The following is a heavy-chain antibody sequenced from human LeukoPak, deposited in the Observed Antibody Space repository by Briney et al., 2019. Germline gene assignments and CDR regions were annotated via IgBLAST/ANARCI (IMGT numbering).Heavy chain of an antibody. Sequence: GGSLRLSCAASGFTFSSYAMSWVRQAPWKGLEWVSAISGSGGSTYYADSVKGRFTISRDNSKNTLYLQMNSLRAEDTAVYYCAKEGFYCSGGSCYPDYWGQGTLVTVSS. CDR1: GFTFSSYA. CDR3: AKEGFYCSGGSCYPDY. D-gene: IGHD2-15*01. CDR2: ISGSGGST. V-gene: IGHV3-23*01. J-gene: IGHJ4*02.